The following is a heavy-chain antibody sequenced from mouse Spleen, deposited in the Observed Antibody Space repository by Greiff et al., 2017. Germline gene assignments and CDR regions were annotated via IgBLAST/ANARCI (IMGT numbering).Heavy chain of an antibody. CDR1: GYTFTSYW. J-gene: IGHJ4*01. Sequence: QVQLQQPGAELVMPGASVKLSCKASGYTFTSYWMHWVKQRPGQGLEWIGEIDPSDSYTNYNQKFKGKATLTVDKSSSTAYMQLSSLTSEDSAVYYCARDGYYVNYYAMDYWGQGTSVTVSS. CDR2: IDPSDSYT. V-gene: IGHV1-69*01. CDR3: ARDGYYVNYYAMDY. D-gene: IGHD2-3*01.